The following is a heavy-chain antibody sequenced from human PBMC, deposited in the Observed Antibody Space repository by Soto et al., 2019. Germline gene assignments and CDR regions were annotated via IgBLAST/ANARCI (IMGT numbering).Heavy chain of an antibody. CDR1: GFIFSSYA. D-gene: IGHD6-25*01. CDR2: ISGSGGTT. J-gene: IGHJ4*02. V-gene: IGHV3-23*01. CDR3: AKFFVATGVSGGWPWDFDC. Sequence: GGSLRLSCAASGFIFSSYAMSWVRQAPGKGLEWVSAISGSGGTTYYADSVKGRFIISRDNSKNTLYLHMNSLRAEDAAIYYCAKFFVATGVSGGWPWDFDCWGQGDLLTVSS.